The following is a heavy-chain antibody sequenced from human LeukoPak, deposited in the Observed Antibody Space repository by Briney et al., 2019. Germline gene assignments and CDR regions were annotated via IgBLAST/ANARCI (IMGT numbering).Heavy chain of an antibody. J-gene: IGHJ4*02. CDR3: AKDWSYDSSGYYYDY. D-gene: IGHD3-22*01. Sequence: GGSLRLPCAASGFTFTTYWMTWVRQAPGKGLEWVANIKQDGSETYYVDSVKGRFTISRDNAKNSLYLQMNSLRAEDTAVYYCAKDWSYDSSGYYYDYWGQGTLVTVSS. V-gene: IGHV3-7*03. CDR2: IKQDGSET. CDR1: GFTFTTYW.